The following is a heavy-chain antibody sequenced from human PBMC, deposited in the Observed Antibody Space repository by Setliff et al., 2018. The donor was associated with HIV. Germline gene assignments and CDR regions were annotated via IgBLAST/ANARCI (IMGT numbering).Heavy chain of an antibody. D-gene: IGHD2-15*01. V-gene: IGHV4-59*01. Sequence: SETLSLTCSVSGGSISSDYWSWIRQPPGKGLEWIGYVFYSGIANYNSSLKSRVSISVDTSKNQFSLRLTSVTTADTAVYYCARGQIEVVEATTQEFFNSWGQGTLVTVSS. CDR1: GGSISSDY. CDR3: ARGQIEVVEATTQEFFNS. CDR2: VFYSGIA. J-gene: IGHJ5*01.